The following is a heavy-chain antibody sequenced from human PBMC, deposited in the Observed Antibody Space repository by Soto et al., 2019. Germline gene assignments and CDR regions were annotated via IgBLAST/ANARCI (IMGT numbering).Heavy chain of an antibody. Sequence: QVQLQESGPGLVKPSQTLSLTCTVSRASISTGGYYWTWIRQHPGKGLEFIGYIYYTGSTYYNPSLKSRISISIDTSKNQFSLKLTSVTAADTAVYYCARDSTITPRVFEIWGRGTMVTVSS. CDR1: RASISTGGYY. V-gene: IGHV4-31*03. CDR3: ARDSTITPRVFEI. D-gene: IGHD6-6*01. CDR2: IYYTGST. J-gene: IGHJ3*02.